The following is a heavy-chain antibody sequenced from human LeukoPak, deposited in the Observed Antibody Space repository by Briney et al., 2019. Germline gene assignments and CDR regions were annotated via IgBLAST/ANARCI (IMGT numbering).Heavy chain of an antibody. CDR1: EYTLTELS. CDR3: ATDLAIAAAGTGTTRDY. V-gene: IGHV1-24*01. Sequence: GASVKVSCKVSEYTLTELSMNWGRQAPGKGLEWRGGFEPEDGETIYAQKFQGRVTMTEDTSTDTAYMELSSLRSEDTAVYYCATDLAIAAAGTGTTRDYWGQGTLVTVSS. J-gene: IGHJ4*02. D-gene: IGHD6-13*01. CDR2: FEPEDGET.